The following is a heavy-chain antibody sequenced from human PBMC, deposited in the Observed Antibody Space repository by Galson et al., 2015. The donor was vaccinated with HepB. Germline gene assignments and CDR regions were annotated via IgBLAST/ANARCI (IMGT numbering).Heavy chain of an antibody. V-gene: IGHV3-7*01. D-gene: IGHD2-2*01. Sequence: SLRLSCAASGFTFSNYWMSWVRQAPGKGLEWVANINQDGSEKYYVDSVKGRFTISRDNAQNSLYLQMNSLRAEDTAVFYCARDVVPAAISYFDYWGQGPLVTVSS. CDR1: GFTFSNYW. CDR2: INQDGSEK. CDR3: ARDVVPAAISYFDY. J-gene: IGHJ4*02.